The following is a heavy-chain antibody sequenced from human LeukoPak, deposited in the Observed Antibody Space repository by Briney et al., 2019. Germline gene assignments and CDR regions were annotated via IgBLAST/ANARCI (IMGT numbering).Heavy chain of an antibody. CDR1: GFTVSSNY. V-gene: IGHV3-66*01. J-gene: IGHJ4*02. CDR2: IYSGGST. Sequence: GGSLRLSCAASGFTVSSNYMSWVRQAPGKGLEGVSVIYSGGSTYYTDSVKGRFTISRDNSKNPLYLQMNSLRAEDTAVYYCARGYYFDYWGQGTLVTVSS. CDR3: ARGYYFDY.